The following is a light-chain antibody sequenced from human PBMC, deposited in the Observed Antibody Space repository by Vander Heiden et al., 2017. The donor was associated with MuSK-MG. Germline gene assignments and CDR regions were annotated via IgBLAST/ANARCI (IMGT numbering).Light chain of an antibody. CDR3: CSFAGSSTFDV. CDR2: DVS. J-gene: IGLJ3*02. V-gene: IGLV2-11*01. CDR1: SSDVGGYNS. Sequence: QSALTQPRSVSGSPGQSVTISCTGTSSDVGGYNSVSWYQPHPGKAPKLMIYDVSKRPSGVPDRFSGSKSGNTASLTISGLQAEDEADYYCCSFAGSSTFDVFGGGTKLTVL.